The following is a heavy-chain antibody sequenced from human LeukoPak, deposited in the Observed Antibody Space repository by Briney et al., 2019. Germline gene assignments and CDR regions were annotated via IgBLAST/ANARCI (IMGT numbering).Heavy chain of an antibody. V-gene: IGHV4-39*02. J-gene: IGHJ6*03. CDR3: ARGLRYYYYMDV. CDR1: GGSITSSSYY. Sequence: SETLSLTCTVSGGSITSSSYYWGWIRQPPGKGLEWIGSFYYSLSTYYNPSLKSRLTISVDTSKNQFSLRLSSVTAADTAVYYCARGLRYYYYMDVWGKGTTVTVSS. CDR2: FYYSLST.